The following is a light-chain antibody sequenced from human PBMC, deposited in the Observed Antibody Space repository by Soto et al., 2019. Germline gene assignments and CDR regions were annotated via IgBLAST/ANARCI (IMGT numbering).Light chain of an antibody. CDR2: DDN. V-gene: IGLV1-51*01. CDR1: SSNIGSNY. Sequence: QSVLTQPPSVSAAPGQKVTISCSGSSSNIGSNYVSWYQHLPGTAPKLLVFDDNKRPSRIPDRFAASKSGTSATLGIAGLQTGDEADYYCAPWDNMLSAVLFGGGTKLTVL. CDR3: APWDNMLSAVL. J-gene: IGLJ2*01.